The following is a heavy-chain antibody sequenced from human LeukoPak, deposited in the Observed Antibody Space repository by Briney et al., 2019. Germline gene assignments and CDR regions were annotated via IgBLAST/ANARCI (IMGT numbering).Heavy chain of an antibody. CDR2: FHNSGTS. CDR3: TRGAGWLIDY. J-gene: IGHJ4*02. Sequence: SETLSLTCTVSDDSISDYYRGWIRQSPGKGLEWIGYFHNSGTSTYNPSLKSRVTISADTSKNQFSLKLNSLTTADTAVYYCTRGAGWLIDYWGQGILVTVSS. D-gene: IGHD3-16*01. CDR1: DDSISDYY. V-gene: IGHV4-59*01.